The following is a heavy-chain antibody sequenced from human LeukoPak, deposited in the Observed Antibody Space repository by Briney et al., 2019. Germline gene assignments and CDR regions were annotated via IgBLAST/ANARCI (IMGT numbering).Heavy chain of an antibody. CDR3: ARGVTAMPNWFDP. V-gene: IGHV3-30-3*01. CDR2: ISYDGSNK. CDR1: GVTFSSYA. D-gene: IGHD5-18*01. J-gene: IGHJ5*02. Sequence: GGSLRLSCAASGVTFSSYAMHWVRQAPGKGLEWVAVISYDGSNKYYADSVKGRFTISRDNSKNTLYLQMNSLRAEDTAVYYCARGVTAMPNWFDPWGQGTLVTVSS.